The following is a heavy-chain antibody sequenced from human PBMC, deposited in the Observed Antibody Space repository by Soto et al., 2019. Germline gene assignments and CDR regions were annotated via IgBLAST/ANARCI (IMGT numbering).Heavy chain of an antibody. J-gene: IGHJ6*02. CDR3: ARDDGVATKPTPYYSYYYVMDV. D-gene: IGHD5-12*01. CDR1: GGTFNNYA. V-gene: IGHV1-69*13. CDR2: IIPIFGTA. Sequence: SVKVSCKAFGGTFNNYAINWVRQAPGQGLEWMGGIIPIFGTAKYAQKFQGRVTITADASTSTVYMELSSLRSEDTAVFYCARDDGVATKPTPYYSYYYVMDVWGQGTTVTVSS.